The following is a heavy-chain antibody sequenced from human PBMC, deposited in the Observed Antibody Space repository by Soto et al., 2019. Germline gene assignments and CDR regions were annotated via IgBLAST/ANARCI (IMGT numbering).Heavy chain of an antibody. CDR3: ARPGNYGSGSYLYYFDY. V-gene: IGHV4-39*01. J-gene: IGHJ4*02. Sequence: PSETLSLTCTVSGGSISSSSYYWGWIRQPPGKGLEWIGSIYYSGGTYYNPSLKSRVTISVDTSKNQFSLKLSSVTVADTAVYYCARPGNYGSGSYLYYFDYWGQGILVTVSS. D-gene: IGHD3-10*01. CDR2: IYYSGGT. CDR1: GGSISSSSYY.